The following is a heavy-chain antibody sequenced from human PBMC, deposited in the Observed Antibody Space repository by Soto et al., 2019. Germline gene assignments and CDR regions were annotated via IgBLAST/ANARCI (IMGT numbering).Heavy chain of an antibody. CDR1: GFTVSSNY. CDR3: ARDTLSSGWYSGFDY. D-gene: IGHD6-19*01. CDR2: IYNGGST. Sequence: EVQLVESGGGVIQPGGSLRLXCAASGFTVSSNYMSWVRQAPGKGLEWVSVIYNGGSTYYADSVRGRFTISRDNSKNTLYLQMNSLRAEDTAVYYCARDTLSSGWYSGFDYWGQGTLVTVSS. V-gene: IGHV3-53*01. J-gene: IGHJ4*02.